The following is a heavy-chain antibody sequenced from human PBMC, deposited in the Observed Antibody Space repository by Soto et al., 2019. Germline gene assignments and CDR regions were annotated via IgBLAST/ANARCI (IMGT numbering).Heavy chain of an antibody. CDR3: ARRAVGAARRFYFDY. Sequence: SVKVSCKASGGTFSSYAISWVRQAPGQGLEWMGGIIPIFGTANYAQKFQGRVTITADESTSTAYMELSSLRSEDTAVYYCARRAVGAARRFYFDYWGQGTLVTVSS. J-gene: IGHJ4*02. CDR2: IIPIFGTA. D-gene: IGHD6-6*01. V-gene: IGHV1-69*13. CDR1: GGTFSSYA.